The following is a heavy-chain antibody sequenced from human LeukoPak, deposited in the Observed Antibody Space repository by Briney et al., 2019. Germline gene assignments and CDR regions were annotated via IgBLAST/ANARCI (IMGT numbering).Heavy chain of an antibody. D-gene: IGHD6-19*01. CDR3: ARGRGLYSSGWYVGAY. V-gene: IGHV4-34*01. CDR1: GGSFSGYQ. J-gene: IGHJ4*02. CDR2: INHSGST. Sequence: SETLSLTCAVYGGSFSGYQWRWIRQSPGKGLEWIGEINHSGSTNYNPSLKSRLTISVDTSKNQFSLKLSSVTAADTAVYYCARGRGLYSSGWYVGAYWGQGTLVTVSS.